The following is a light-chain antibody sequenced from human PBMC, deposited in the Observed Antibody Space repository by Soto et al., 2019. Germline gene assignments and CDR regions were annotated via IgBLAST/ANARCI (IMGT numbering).Light chain of an antibody. J-gene: IGKJ4*01. V-gene: IGKV1-5*01. CDR3: QQYHICPLT. CDR2: DAS. CDR1: QSIITW. Sequence: DIQMTQSPSTLPASVGDRVTITCRASQSIITWLAWFQQAPGKAPKILISDASSLKSGVPSRFSGSGSGTEFTLTISSLQPDDFATYYCQQYHICPLTFGGGTKVEI.